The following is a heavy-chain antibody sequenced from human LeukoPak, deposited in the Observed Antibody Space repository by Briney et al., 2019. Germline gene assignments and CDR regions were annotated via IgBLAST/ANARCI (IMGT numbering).Heavy chain of an antibody. V-gene: IGHV4-31*03. Sequence: SETLSLTCTVSGGSISNGGYYWSWIRQHPGKGLEWIGYIYDSGTIYYSPALQSRVTISVDTSGNKFSLKLRSLTAADTAVYYCARGGDRRGFDYWGQGTLVTVSS. D-gene: IGHD1-14*01. CDR3: ARGGDRRGFDY. J-gene: IGHJ4*02. CDR1: GGSISNGGYY. CDR2: IYDSGTI.